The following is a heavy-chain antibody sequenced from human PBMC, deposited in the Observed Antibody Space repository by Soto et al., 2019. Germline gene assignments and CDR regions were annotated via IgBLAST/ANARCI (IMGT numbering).Heavy chain of an antibody. CDR2: ISGSGDST. CDR1: GFTFSSYA. D-gene: IGHD3-22*01. Sequence: PGGSLRLSCAASGFTFSSYAMSWVRQAPRKGLEWVSSISGSGDSTYYADSVKGRFTISRDNSKNTLYLQVNSLRAEDTAVYCCAKALRASSGYYYYVMDVWGQGTTVTVSS. CDR3: AKALRASSGYYYYVMDV. V-gene: IGHV3-23*01. J-gene: IGHJ6*02.